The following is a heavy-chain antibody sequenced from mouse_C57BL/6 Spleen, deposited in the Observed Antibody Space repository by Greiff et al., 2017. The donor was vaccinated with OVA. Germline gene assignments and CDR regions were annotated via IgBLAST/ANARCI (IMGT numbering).Heavy chain of an antibody. CDR2: IYPGSGNT. CDR1: GYTFPDYY. Sequence: VQLQQSGAELVRPGASVQLSCKASGYTFPDYYINWVKQRPGQGLEWIARIYPGSGNTYYNEKFKGKATLTAEKSSSTAYMQLSSLTSEDSAVYFCARYSYGSYAMDYWGQGTSVTVSS. V-gene: IGHV1-76*01. D-gene: IGHD2-2*01. CDR3: ARYSYGSYAMDY. J-gene: IGHJ4*01.